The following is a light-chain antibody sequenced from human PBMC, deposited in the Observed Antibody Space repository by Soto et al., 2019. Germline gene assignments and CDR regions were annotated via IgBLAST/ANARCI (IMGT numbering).Light chain of an antibody. Sequence: QSVLTKPRSVSGAPGQSLTISCTGTSSDVGGYNYVSWYQQHPGKVPKLMIYDVTKRPSGVPDRFSGSKSGNTASLTISGLQSEDEADYYCCSHAGSYTYVFGTGTKATVL. CDR3: CSHAGSYTYV. CDR1: SSDVGGYNY. CDR2: DVT. V-gene: IGLV2-11*01. J-gene: IGLJ1*01.